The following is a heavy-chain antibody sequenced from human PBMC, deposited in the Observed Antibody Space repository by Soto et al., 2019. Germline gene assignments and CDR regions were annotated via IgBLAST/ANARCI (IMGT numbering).Heavy chain of an antibody. V-gene: IGHV3-15*01. CDR3: NTASRDIVVVPAAIYYYYYGMDV. CDR1: GFTFSNAW. D-gene: IGHD2-2*02. Sequence: GGSLRLSCAASGFTFSNAWMSWVRQAPGKGLEWVGRIKSKTDGGTTDYAAPVKGRFTISRDDSKNTLYLQMNSLKTEDTAVYYCNTASRDIVVVPAAIYYYYYGMDVWGQGTTVTVSS. J-gene: IGHJ6*02. CDR2: IKSKTDGGTT.